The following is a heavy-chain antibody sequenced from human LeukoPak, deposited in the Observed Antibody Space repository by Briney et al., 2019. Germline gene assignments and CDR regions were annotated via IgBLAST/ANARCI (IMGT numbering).Heavy chain of an antibody. Sequence: SETLSLTCTVSGGSISSYYWSWIRQPPGKGLEWIGYIYYSGSTNYNPSLKSRVTISVDTSKNQFSLKLSSVTAADTAVYYCARCADVLRFLEPNYYYYMDVWGKGTTVTVTS. V-gene: IGHV4-59*01. J-gene: IGHJ6*03. CDR2: IYYSGST. D-gene: IGHD3-3*01. CDR1: GGSISSYY. CDR3: ARCADVLRFLEPNYYYYMDV.